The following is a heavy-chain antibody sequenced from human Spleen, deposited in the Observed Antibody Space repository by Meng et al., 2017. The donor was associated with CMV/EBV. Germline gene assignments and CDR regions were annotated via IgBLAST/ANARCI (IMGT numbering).Heavy chain of an antibody. J-gene: IGHJ6*02. D-gene: IGHD1-26*01. CDR1: GINFDDHG. Sequence: GESLKISCAASGINFDDHGMNWVRQAPGKGLEWVSSISSTSTYIYYTDSVKGRFTISRDNAKNSLYLQMNSLRAEDTAVYYCARSWDGMDVWGQGTTVTVSS. CDR3: ARSWDGMDV. CDR2: ISSTSTYI. V-gene: IGHV3-21*01.